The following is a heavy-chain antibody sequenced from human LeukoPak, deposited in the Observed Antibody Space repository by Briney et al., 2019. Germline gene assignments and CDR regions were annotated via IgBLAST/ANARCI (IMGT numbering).Heavy chain of an antibody. CDR3: ARATTNMIDY. Sequence: PGGSLRLSCAASGFTFSSYAMHWVRQAPGKGLEYVSAISSNGGSTYYANSVKGRFTISRDNSKNTLYLQMGSLRAEDMAVYYCARATTNMIDYWGQGTLVTVSS. CDR1: GFTFSSYA. V-gene: IGHV3-64*01. D-gene: IGHD4-17*01. CDR2: ISSNGGST. J-gene: IGHJ4*02.